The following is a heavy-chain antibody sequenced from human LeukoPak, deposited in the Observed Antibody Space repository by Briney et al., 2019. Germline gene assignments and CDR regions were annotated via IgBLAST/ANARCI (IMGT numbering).Heavy chain of an antibody. J-gene: IGHJ3*02. D-gene: IGHD6-6*01. CDR1: GGTFSSYA. Sequence: SVKVSCKASGGTFSSYASSWVRQAPGQGLEWRGGIIPIFGTAKYAQKFQGRVTITTDVSPSTAYMELSSLRSEDTAVYYCARIASSWGVGDDFDIWGQGTMVTVSS. CDR2: IIPIFGTA. CDR3: ARIASSWGVGDDFDI. V-gene: IGHV1-69*05.